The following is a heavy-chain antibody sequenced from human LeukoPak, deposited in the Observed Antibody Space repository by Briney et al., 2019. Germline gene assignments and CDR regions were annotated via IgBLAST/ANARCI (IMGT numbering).Heavy chain of an antibody. J-gene: IGHJ4*02. CDR1: GYSISSGYY. D-gene: IGHD6-6*01. Sequence: SETLSLTCTVSGYSISSGYYWGWFRQPPGKGLEWIGSIYHSGSTYYNPSLKSRVTISVDTSKNQFSLKLSSVTAADTAVYYCARWDSSSSLVYYFDYWGQGTLVTVSS. V-gene: IGHV4-38-2*02. CDR2: IYHSGST. CDR3: ARWDSSSSLVYYFDY.